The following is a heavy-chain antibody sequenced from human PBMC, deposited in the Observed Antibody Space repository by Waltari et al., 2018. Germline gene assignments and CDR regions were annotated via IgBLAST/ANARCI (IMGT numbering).Heavy chain of an antibody. CDR3: ARTGTVVVVPTAKGAFHI. D-gene: IGHD2-15*01. CDR2: LYTTGST. Sequence: VQLQESGPGLVEPSQTLSLTCTVSTGSISSGRFSWSWIRQRAGKGLEWIGHLYTTGSTNYNPSLESRVTISADTSKNQFSLKLTSVTAADSAVYFCARTGTVVVVPTAKGAFHIWGQGTAVTVSS. J-gene: IGHJ3*02. CDR1: TGSISSGRFS. V-gene: IGHV4-61*02.